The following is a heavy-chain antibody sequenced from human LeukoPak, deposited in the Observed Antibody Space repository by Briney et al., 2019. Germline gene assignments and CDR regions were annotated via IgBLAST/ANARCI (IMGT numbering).Heavy chain of an antibody. V-gene: IGHV3-23*01. CDR3: AKGGDDFWSGFGPSFDI. D-gene: IGHD3-3*01. Sequence: GGSLRLSCAASGFTFSSYSMNWVRQAPGKGLEWVSAISGSGGSTYYADSVRGRFTISRDNSKNTLYLQMNSLRAEDTAVYYCAKGGDDFWSGFGPSFDIWGQGTMVTVSS. CDR2: ISGSGGST. J-gene: IGHJ3*02. CDR1: GFTFSSYS.